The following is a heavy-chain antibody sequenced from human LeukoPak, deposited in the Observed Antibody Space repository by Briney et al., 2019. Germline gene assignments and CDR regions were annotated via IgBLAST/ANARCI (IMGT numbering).Heavy chain of an antibody. CDR3: ASGLRYFDWLTDYFDY. D-gene: IGHD3-9*01. Sequence: GGSLRLSCAASGYTFSSYWMHWVRHAPGKGLVWVSRINSDGSSTSYADSAKGRFTISRDNAKNTLYLQMNSLRAEDTAVYYCASGLRYFDWLTDYFDYWGQGTLVTVSS. V-gene: IGHV3-74*01. CDR1: GYTFSSYW. CDR2: INSDGSST. J-gene: IGHJ4*02.